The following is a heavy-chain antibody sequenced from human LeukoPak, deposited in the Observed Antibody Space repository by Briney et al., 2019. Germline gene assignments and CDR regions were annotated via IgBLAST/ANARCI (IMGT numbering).Heavy chain of an antibody. D-gene: IGHD5-24*01. V-gene: IGHV4-30-4*01. Sequence: SETLSLTCTVSGGSISSGDYYWSWIRQPPGKGLEWIGYIYYSRSTYYNPSLKSRVTISVDTSKNQFSLKLSSVTAADTAVYYCATRRDGYNFLDYWGQGTLVTVSS. CDR2: IYYSRST. CDR3: ATRRDGYNFLDY. J-gene: IGHJ4*02. CDR1: GGSISSGDYY.